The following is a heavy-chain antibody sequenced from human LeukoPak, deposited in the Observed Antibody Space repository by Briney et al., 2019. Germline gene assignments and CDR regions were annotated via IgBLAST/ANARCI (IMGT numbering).Heavy chain of an antibody. Sequence: PSETLSLTCPVSGASISSYYWSCIRQPPGKGLEWIGYIYYSGSTNYNPSLKSRVTISVDTSKNQSSLNLRSVTAADTAVYYCASRITMRTGAYYMVVWGKGNTVTVSS. V-gene: IGHV4-59*01. D-gene: IGHD3-10*01. CDR2: IYYSGST. CDR1: GASISSYY. CDR3: ASRITMRTGAYYMVV. J-gene: IGHJ6*03.